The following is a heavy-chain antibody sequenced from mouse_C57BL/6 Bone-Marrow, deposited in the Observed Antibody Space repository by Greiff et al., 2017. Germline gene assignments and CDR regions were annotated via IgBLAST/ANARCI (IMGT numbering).Heavy chain of an antibody. J-gene: IGHJ2*01. D-gene: IGHD1-1*01. CDR1: GFNIKDYY. CDR3: TTRAITTVPYYFDY. V-gene: IGHV14-1*01. Sequence: VQLKQSGAELVRPGASVKLSCTASGFNIKDYYMHWVKQRPEQGLEWIGRIDPEDGDTEYAPKFQGKATMTADTSSNTAYLQLSSLTSEDTAVYYCTTRAITTVPYYFDYWGQGTTLTVSS. CDR2: IDPEDGDT.